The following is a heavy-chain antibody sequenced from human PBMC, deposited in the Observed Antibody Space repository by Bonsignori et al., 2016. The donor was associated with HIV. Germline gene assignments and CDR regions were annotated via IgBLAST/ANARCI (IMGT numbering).Heavy chain of an antibody. Sequence: WIRQPPGKGLEWVANIKQDGSEKYYVDSVKGRFTISRDNAKNSLYLQMNSLRAEDTAVYYCARTRRIDYWGQGTLVTVSS. CDR2: IKQDGSEK. CDR3: ARTRRIDY. J-gene: IGHJ4*02. V-gene: IGHV3-7*03.